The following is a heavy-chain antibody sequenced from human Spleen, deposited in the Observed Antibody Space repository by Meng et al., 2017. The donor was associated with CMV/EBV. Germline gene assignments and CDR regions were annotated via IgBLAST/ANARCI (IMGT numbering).Heavy chain of an antibody. CDR3: ATNLYSASSGDY. V-gene: IGHV3-53*01. CDR2: IYRGGKT. CDR1: GFTVSNNY. D-gene: IGHD6-6*01. Sequence: GGSLRLSCAASGFTVSNNYISWVRQAPGKGLEWVSTIYRGGKTFYADSVKGRFTISRDNAKNSLYLQMTSLRAEDTAVYYCATNLYSASSGDYWGQGTLVTVSS. J-gene: IGHJ4*02.